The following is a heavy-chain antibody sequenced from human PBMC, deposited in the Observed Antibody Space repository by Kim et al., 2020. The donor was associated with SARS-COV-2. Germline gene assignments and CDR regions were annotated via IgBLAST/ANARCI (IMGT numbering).Heavy chain of an antibody. Sequence: GGSLRLSCAASGFTFSSYSMNWVRQAPGKGLEWVSSISSSSSYIYYADSVKGRFTISRDNAKNSLYLQMNSLRAEDTAVYYCARTYYDILTGPTDAFDIWGQGTMVTVSS. CDR3: ARTYYDILTGPTDAFDI. D-gene: IGHD3-9*01. J-gene: IGHJ3*02. CDR2: ISSSSSYI. V-gene: IGHV3-21*01. CDR1: GFTFSSYS.